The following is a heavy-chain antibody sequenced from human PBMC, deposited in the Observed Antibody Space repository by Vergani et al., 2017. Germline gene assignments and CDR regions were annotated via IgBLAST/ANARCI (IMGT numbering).Heavy chain of an antibody. CDR3: AREMSNEGFDY. Sequence: EVQLVESGGGLIHPGGSLRLSCEGSGFSFSGYWMHWVRQSPEKGLVWVSRIKSDGSITNYADSVKGRFTISRDNAKNSLFLQMSSLKVADTGVYYCAREMSNEGFDYWGQGTRVTVS. J-gene: IGHJ4*02. CDR1: GFSFSGYW. V-gene: IGHV3-74*01. D-gene: IGHD4-11*01. CDR2: IKSDGSIT.